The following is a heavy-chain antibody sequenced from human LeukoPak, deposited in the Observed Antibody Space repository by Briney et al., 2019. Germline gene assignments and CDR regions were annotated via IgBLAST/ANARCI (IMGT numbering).Heavy chain of an antibody. D-gene: IGHD1-26*01. CDR1: GGSISSYY. J-gene: IGHJ4*02. CDR2: IYYSGST. Sequence: MSSETLSLTCTVSGGSISSYYWSWIRQPPGKGLEWIGYIYYSGSTNYNPSLKSRVTISVDTSKNQFSLKLSSVTAADTAVYYCARGGIVGATFDYWGQGTLVTVSS. V-gene: IGHV4-59*12. CDR3: ARGGIVGATFDY.